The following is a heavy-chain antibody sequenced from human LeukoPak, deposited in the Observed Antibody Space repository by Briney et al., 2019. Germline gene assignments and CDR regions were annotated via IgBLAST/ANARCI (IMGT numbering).Heavy chain of an antibody. J-gene: IGHJ4*02. Sequence: SETLSLTCTVSGGSISRHYWSWIRQPPGKGLEWIGHIYYTGNTNYGPSLMSRVTISVDTSKNYFSLKLNSVTAADTAVYYCARSYNSGSYYPFYFDFWGQGALVTVSS. CDR1: GGSISRHY. CDR3: ARSYNSGSYYPFYFDF. CDR2: IYYTGNT. D-gene: IGHD3-10*01. V-gene: IGHV4-59*11.